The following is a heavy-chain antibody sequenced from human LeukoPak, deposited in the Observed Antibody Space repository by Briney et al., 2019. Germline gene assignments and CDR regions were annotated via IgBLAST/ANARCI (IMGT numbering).Heavy chain of an antibody. Sequence: SETLSLTCAVYGGSFSGYYWSWIRQPPGKGLEWIGEINHSGSTNYNPSLKSRVTISVDTSKNQFSLKLSSVTAADTAVYYCATQAAAGPNWFDLWGQGTLVTVSS. CDR1: GGSFSGYY. CDR3: ATQAAAGPNWFDL. J-gene: IGHJ5*02. D-gene: IGHD6-13*01. CDR2: INHSGST. V-gene: IGHV4-34*01.